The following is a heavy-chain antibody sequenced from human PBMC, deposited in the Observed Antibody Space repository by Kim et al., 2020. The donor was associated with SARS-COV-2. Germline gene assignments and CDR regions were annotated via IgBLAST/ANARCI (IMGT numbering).Heavy chain of an antibody. CDR1: GDSITSVGYY. CDR2: IFYSGST. D-gene: IGHD1-1*01. CDR3: ARNARRYFGSVDSFNV. V-gene: IGHV4-31*03. Sequence: SETLSLTCTVSGDSITSVGYYWSWLSQYPGKGPEWIGYIFYSGSTSYKPSLKSRIAISRETSKNQFSLRLISVTAADTAIYYCARNARRYFGSVDSFNVWGQGTLVTVSS. J-gene: IGHJ3*01.